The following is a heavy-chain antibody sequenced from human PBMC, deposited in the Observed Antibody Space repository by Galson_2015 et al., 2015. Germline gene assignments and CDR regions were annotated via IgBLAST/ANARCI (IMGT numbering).Heavy chain of an antibody. CDR2: IIPIFGTA. J-gene: IGHJ6*02. CDR1: GGTFSSYA. Sequence: SVKVSCKASGGTFSSYAISWVRQAPGQGLEWMGGIIPIFGTANYAQKFQGRVTITADESTSTAYMELSSLRSEDTAVYYCARECSETIRNYYYGMDVWGQGTTVTVSS. CDR3: ARECSETIRNYYYGMDV. V-gene: IGHV1-69*13. D-gene: IGHD3-10*02.